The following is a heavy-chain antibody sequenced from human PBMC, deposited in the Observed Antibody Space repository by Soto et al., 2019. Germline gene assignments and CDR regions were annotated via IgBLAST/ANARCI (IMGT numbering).Heavy chain of an antibody. D-gene: IGHD4-4*01. J-gene: IGHJ6*02. V-gene: IGHV4-59*01. CDR2: IYYSGST. CDR1: GGSISSYY. Sequence: SETLSLTCTVSGGSISSYYWSWIRQPPGKGLEWIGYIYYSGSTNYNPSLKSRVTISVDTSKNQFSLKLSSVTAADTAVYYCARASDYSNYGFSVYYYYYGMDVWGQGTTVTVSS. CDR3: ARASDYSNYGFSVYYYYYGMDV.